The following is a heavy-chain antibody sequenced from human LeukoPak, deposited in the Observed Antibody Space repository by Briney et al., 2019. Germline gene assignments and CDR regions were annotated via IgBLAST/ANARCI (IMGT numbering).Heavy chain of an antibody. CDR2: INHIGST. J-gene: IGHJ5*02. Sequence: SETLSLTCAVYGGSFSGYYWSWIRQPPGKGLEWIGEINHIGSTHYNPSLKSRVTISVDTSKNQFSLKLSSVTAADTAVYYCARRYLERHGVNWFDPWGQGTLVTVSS. V-gene: IGHV4-34*01. CDR3: ARRYLERHGVNWFDP. D-gene: IGHD1-1*01. CDR1: GGSFSGYY.